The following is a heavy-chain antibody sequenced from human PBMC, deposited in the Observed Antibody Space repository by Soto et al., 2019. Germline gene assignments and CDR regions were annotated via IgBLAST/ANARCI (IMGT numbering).Heavy chain of an antibody. CDR1: GGTFSSYA. J-gene: IGHJ6*02. V-gene: IGHV1-69*12. D-gene: IGHD2-2*02. CDR2: IIPIFGTA. Sequence: QVQLVQSGAEVKKPGSSVKVSCKASGGTFSSYAISWVRQAPGQGLEWVGGIIPIFGTANYAQKFQDRVTITADXXAXTXXMELSSLRSEDTAVYYCARVCISTSCYNYYYGMDVWGQGTTVTVSS. CDR3: ARVCISTSCYNYYYGMDV.